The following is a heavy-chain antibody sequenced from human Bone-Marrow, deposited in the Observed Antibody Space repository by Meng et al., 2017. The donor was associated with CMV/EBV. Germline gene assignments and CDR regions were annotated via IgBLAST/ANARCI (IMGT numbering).Heavy chain of an antibody. V-gene: IGHV1-69*02. Sequence: SVKVSRKASGGIFSSYTISWVRQAPGQGLEWMGRIIPILGIANYAQKFQGRVTITADKSTSTAYMELSSLRSEDTAVYYCAIGISGVVPAAGGDYWGQGTLVTVSS. CDR3: AIGISGVVPAAGGDY. CDR2: IIPILGIA. D-gene: IGHD2-2*01. J-gene: IGHJ4*02. CDR1: GGIFSSYT.